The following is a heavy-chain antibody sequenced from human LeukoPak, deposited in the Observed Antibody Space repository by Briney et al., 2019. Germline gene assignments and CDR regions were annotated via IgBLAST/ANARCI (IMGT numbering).Heavy chain of an antibody. Sequence: GGSLRLSCAASGFTFSGYAMHWVRQAPGKWLGWVAVISYDGSNKYYADSVKGRFTISRDNSKNTLYLQMNSMRAEDTAGYYCARDFEQQLVLDYWGQGTLVTVSS. CDR3: ARDFEQQLVLDY. D-gene: IGHD6-13*01. J-gene: IGHJ4*02. CDR2: ISYDGSNK. CDR1: GFTFSGYA. V-gene: IGHV3-30*04.